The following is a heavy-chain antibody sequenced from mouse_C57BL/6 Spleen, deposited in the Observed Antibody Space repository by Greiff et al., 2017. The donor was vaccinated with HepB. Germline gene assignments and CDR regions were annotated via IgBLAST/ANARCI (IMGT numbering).Heavy chain of an antibody. CDR2: INPSSGYT. CDR3: ARAGSSYDWYFDV. J-gene: IGHJ1*03. D-gene: IGHD1-1*01. Sequence: QVQLKQSGAELAKPGASVKLSCKASGYTFTSYWMHWVKQRPGQGLEWIGYINPSSGYTKYNQKFKDKATWTADKSSSTAYMQLSSLTYEDSAVYYCARAGSSYDWYFDVWGTGTTVTVSS. V-gene: IGHV1-7*01. CDR1: GYTFTSYW.